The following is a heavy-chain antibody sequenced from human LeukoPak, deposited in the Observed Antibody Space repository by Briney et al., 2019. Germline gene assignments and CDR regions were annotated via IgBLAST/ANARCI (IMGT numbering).Heavy chain of an antibody. CDR1: GDSVSINSAA. J-gene: IGHJ3*02. V-gene: IGHV6-1*01. CDR3: AREAYCGGDCHQLRFWAFDI. D-gene: IGHD2-21*02. Sequence: SQTLSLTFAISGDSVSINSAAWNWIRQSPSRGLEWLGRTYYRSKWYNDYAVSVKSRITINPDTSKNQFSLKLSSVTAADTAVYYCAREAYCGGDCHQLRFWAFDIWGQGTMVTVSS. CDR2: TYYRSKWYN.